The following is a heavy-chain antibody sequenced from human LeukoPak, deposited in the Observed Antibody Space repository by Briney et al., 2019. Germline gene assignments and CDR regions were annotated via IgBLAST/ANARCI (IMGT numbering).Heavy chain of an antibody. V-gene: IGHV5-51*01. J-gene: IGHJ4*02. CDR3: ARHYYRSGSPFDY. Sequence: GESLKISCKGSGYSFTSYWIGWVRQMPGKGLEWMGIIYPGDSDTTYSPSFQGQVTISADKSISTAYLQWSSLKASDTAMYYCARHYYRSGSPFDYWGQGTLVTISS. CDR2: IYPGDSDT. D-gene: IGHD3-10*01. CDR1: GYSFTSYW.